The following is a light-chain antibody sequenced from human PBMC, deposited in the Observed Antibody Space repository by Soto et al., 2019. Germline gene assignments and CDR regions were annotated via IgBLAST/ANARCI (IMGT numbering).Light chain of an antibody. CDR1: QSVSSN. CDR3: QQYNNWPPAT. Sequence: EIVMTQSPATLSVXPGERATLSCRASQSVSSNLAWYQQKPGQAPRLLIYGASTRATGIPARFSGSGSGTEFTLTISSLQSEDFAVHYCQQYNNWPPATFGQGTKVDIK. V-gene: IGKV3-15*01. J-gene: IGKJ1*01. CDR2: GAS.